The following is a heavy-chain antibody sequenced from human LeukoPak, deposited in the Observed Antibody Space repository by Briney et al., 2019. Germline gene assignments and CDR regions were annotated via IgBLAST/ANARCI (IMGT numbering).Heavy chain of an antibody. D-gene: IGHD3-10*01. CDR1: GFTFDDYA. Sequence: PGGSLRLSCAASGFTFDDYAMHWIRQAPGKGLEWVSGISWNSGSIGYADSVKGRFTISRDNAKNSLYLQMNSLRAEDMALYYCAKDWSSIGTDAFDIWGQGTMVTVSS. V-gene: IGHV3-9*03. CDR2: ISWNSGSI. J-gene: IGHJ3*02. CDR3: AKDWSSIGTDAFDI.